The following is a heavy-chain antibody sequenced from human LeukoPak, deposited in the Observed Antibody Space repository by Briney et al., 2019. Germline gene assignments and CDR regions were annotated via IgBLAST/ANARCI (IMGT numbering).Heavy chain of an antibody. CDR2: IHTSGST. J-gene: IGHJ3*02. CDR1: GGSISSGSYY. CDR3: ARGARNRAFDI. D-gene: IGHD5-12*01. Sequence: SETLSLTCTVSGGSISSGSYYWSWIRQPAGKGLEWIGRIHTSGSTNYNPSLKSRVTISVDTSKNQFSLKLSSVTAADTAVYYCARGARNRAFDIWGQGTMVTVSS. V-gene: IGHV4-61*02.